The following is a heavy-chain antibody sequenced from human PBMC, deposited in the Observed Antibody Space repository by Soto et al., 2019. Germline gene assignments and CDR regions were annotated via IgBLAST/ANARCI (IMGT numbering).Heavy chain of an antibody. D-gene: IGHD2-15*01. CDR3: ARSPLGYSSGGSCHEYFQH. CDR1: GGTFSSYA. V-gene: IGHV1-69*01. CDR2: IIPIFGTA. Sequence: QVQMVQSGAEVKKPGSSVKVSCKASGGTFSSYAISWVRQAPGQGLEWMGGIIPIFGTANYAQKFQGRVTITADESTSTAYMAPSSLRSEDTAVYYCARSPLGYSSGGSCHEYFQHWGQGTLVTVSS. J-gene: IGHJ1*01.